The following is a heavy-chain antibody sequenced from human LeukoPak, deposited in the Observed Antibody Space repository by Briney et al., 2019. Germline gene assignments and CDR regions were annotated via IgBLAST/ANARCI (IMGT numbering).Heavy chain of an antibody. Sequence: PSETLSLTCTVSGGSISSGDYYWSWIRQPPGKGLEWIGYICYSGSTYYNPSLKSRVTISVDTSKNQFSLKLSSVTAADTAVYYCARGIVVVVTATRFDPWGQGTLVTVSS. J-gene: IGHJ5*02. CDR2: ICYSGST. CDR3: ARGIVVVVTATRFDP. V-gene: IGHV4-30-4*01. D-gene: IGHD2-15*01. CDR1: GGSISSGDYY.